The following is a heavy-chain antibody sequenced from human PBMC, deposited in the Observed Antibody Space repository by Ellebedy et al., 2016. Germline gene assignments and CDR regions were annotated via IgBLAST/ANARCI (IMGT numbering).Heavy chain of an antibody. CDR3: ARGPYSSGHCDAFDV. J-gene: IGHJ3*01. V-gene: IGHV3-23*01. D-gene: IGHD6-19*01. Sequence: GGSLRLSXAAAGFTFKDFFMSWVRQAPGRRLEWVSTISGGGDATYFADSVKGRFTISRDNSKNTLFLQMNSLRGEDSAINYCARGPYSSGHCDAFDVWGRGTAVSVSS. CDR1: GFTFKDFF. CDR2: ISGGGDAT.